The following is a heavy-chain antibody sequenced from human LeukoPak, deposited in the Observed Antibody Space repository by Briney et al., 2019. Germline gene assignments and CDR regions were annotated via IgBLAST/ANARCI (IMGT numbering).Heavy chain of an antibody. D-gene: IGHD1-26*01. Sequence: ASVKVSCKVYGHTLTELSMHWVRQAPGKGLEWMGGYDPEDGETIYAQKFQGRVTITADKSTSTAYMELSSLRSEDTAVYYCRVGATGGGAFDIWGQGTMVTVSS. CDR1: GHTLTELS. CDR2: YDPEDGET. J-gene: IGHJ3*02. V-gene: IGHV1-24*01. CDR3: RVGATGGGAFDI.